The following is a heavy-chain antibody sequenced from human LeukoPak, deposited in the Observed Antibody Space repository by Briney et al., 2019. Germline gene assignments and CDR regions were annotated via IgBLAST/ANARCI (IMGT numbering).Heavy chain of an antibody. D-gene: IGHD1-14*01. CDR2: ICYSGNT. CDR3: VKDRGNHVTDY. Sequence: SETLSVTCTVSGGSMSSSTCYWGRIRQPPGKGLEWIGTICYSGNTYYSPSLQSRVTISVDTSKNQFSLKLSSVTAADTAVYYCVKDRGNHVTDYWGQGTLVTVSS. V-gene: IGHV4-39*07. CDR1: GGSMSSSTCY. J-gene: IGHJ4*02.